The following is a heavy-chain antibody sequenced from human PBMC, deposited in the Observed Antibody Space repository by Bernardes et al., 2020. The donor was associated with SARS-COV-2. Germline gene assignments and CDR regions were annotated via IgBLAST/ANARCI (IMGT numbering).Heavy chain of an antibody. CDR3: ARGVIGYSYGYDNWFDP. Sequence: SETLSLTCAVSGGSISSSNWWSWVRQPPGKGLEWIGEIYHSGSTNYNPSLKSRVTISVDTSKNQFSLKLSSVTAADTAVYYCARGVIGYSYGYDNWFDPWGQGTLVTVSS. V-gene: IGHV4-4*02. CDR2: IYHSGST. J-gene: IGHJ5*02. D-gene: IGHD5-18*01. CDR1: GGSISSSNW.